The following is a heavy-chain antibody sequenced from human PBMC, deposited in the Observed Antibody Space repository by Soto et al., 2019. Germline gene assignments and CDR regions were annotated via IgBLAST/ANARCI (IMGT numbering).Heavy chain of an antibody. CDR2: INPKSGGT. D-gene: IGHD2-8*01. V-gene: IGHV1-2*04. CDR3: ARGDSTDCSNGVCSFFYNHDMDV. J-gene: IGHJ6*02. CDR1: GYSFTDYH. Sequence: ASVKVSCKASGYSFTDYHIHWVRQAPGQGLEWLGRINPKSGGTSTAQKFQGWVTMTTDTSISTASMELTRLTADDTAIYYCARGDSTDCSNGVCSFFYNHDMDVWGQGTTVTV.